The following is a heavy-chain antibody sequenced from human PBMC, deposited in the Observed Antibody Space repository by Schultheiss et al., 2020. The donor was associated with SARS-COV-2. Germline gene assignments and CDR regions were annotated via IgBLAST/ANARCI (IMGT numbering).Heavy chain of an antibody. CDR2: ISGSGGST. V-gene: IGHV3-23*01. Sequence: GESLKISCAASGFTFDDYAMHWVRQAPGKGLEWVSAISGSGGSTYYADSVKGRFTISRDNSKNTLYLQMNSLRAEDTAVYYCARTYYYDSSGYYGGQVVITAVAFDIWGQGTMVTVSS. CDR3: ARTYYYDSSGYYGGQVVITAVAFDI. CDR1: GFTFDDYA. J-gene: IGHJ3*02. D-gene: IGHD3-22*01.